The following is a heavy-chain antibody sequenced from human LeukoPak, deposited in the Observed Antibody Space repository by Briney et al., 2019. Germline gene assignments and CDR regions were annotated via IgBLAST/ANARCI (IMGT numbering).Heavy chain of an antibody. CDR1: GGSFSGYY. CDR2: INHSGST. Sequence: SETLSLTCAVHGGSFSGYYWSWIRQPPGKGLEWIGEINHSGSTNYNPSLKSRVTISVDTSKNQFSLKLSSVTAADTAVYYCARGPFYYDSSGYYLWGQGTLVTVSS. J-gene: IGHJ5*02. CDR3: ARGPFYYDSSGYYL. V-gene: IGHV4-34*01. D-gene: IGHD3-22*01.